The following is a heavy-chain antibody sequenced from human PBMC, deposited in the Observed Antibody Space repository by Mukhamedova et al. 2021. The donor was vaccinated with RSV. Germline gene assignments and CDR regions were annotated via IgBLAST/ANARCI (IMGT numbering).Heavy chain of an antibody. D-gene: IGHD6-19*01. Sequence: VRQAPGKGLVWVSRINSDGSSTSYADSVKGRFTISRDNAKNTLYLQMNSLRAEDTAVYYCASTMYSSGWFSFDYWGQGTLVTVYS. CDR3: ASTMYSSGWFSFDY. CDR2: INSDGSST. J-gene: IGHJ4*02. V-gene: IGHV3-74*01.